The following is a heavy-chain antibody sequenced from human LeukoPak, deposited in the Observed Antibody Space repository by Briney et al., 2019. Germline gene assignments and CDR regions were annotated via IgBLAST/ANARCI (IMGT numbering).Heavy chain of an antibody. V-gene: IGHV4-34*01. Sequence: SETLSLTCAVYGGSFSGYYWSWIRQPPGKGLEWIGEINHSGSTNYNPSLKSRVTISVDTSKNQFSLKLSSVTAADTAVYYCARRGLSDGSGGYTFDYWGQGTLVTVSS. CDR3: ARRGLSDGSGGYTFDY. D-gene: IGHD3-10*01. J-gene: IGHJ4*02. CDR1: GGSFSGYY. CDR2: INHSGST.